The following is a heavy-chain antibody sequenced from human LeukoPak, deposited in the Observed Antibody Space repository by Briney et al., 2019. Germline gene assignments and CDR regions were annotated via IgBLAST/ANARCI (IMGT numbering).Heavy chain of an antibody. CDR1: GGSISSGDYY. CDR2: IYYSGST. V-gene: IGHV4-30-4*01. D-gene: IGHD2-2*01. CDR3: ARDTHCSSTSCPPDY. J-gene: IGHJ4*02. Sequence: SQTLSLTCTVSGGSISSGDYYWRWIRQPPGKGLEWIGYIYYSGSTYYNPSLKSRVTISVDTSKNQFSLKLSSVTAADTAVYYCARDTHCSSTSCPPDYWGQGTLVTVSS.